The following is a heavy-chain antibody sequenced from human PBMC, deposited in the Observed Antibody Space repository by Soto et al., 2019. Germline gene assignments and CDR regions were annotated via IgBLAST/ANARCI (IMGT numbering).Heavy chain of an antibody. D-gene: IGHD3-3*01. CDR2: INHSGST. J-gene: IGHJ4*02. CDR1: CGSFSGYY. CDR3: ARGFYYTYDFWSGYYTGMDY. V-gene: IGHV4-34*01. Sequence: SETLSLTCAVYCGSFSGYYWSWIRQPPGKGLEWIGEINHSGSTNYNPSLKSRVTISVDTSKNQFSLKLSSVTAADTAVYYCARGFYYTYDFWSGYYTGMDYWGQGTLVTVSS.